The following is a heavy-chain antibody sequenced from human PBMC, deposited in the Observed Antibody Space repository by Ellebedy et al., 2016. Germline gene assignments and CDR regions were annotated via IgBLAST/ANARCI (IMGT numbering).Heavy chain of an antibody. J-gene: IGHJ4*02. CDR1: GYKFSFYW. CDR3: ATKDRLNYYNSNGHYYDY. Sequence: GESLKISXKASGYKFSFYWIAWVRQMPGKGLEYMGIIYPDDSDTRYGPSFQGQVTISVDKSINTAYLQWPSLKASDTAMYYCATKDRLNYYNSNGHYYDYWGQGTLVTVSS. D-gene: IGHD3-22*01. CDR2: IYPDDSDT. V-gene: IGHV5-51*01.